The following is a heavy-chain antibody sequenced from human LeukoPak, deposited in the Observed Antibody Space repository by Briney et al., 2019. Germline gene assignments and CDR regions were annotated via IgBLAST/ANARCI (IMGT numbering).Heavy chain of an antibody. CDR3: QTPIVVVPAAPQPDDY. D-gene: IGHD2-2*01. J-gene: IGHJ4*02. Sequence: GGSLRLSCAASGFTFSSYAMHWVRQAPGKGLEWVAVISYDGSNKYYADSVKGRFTISRDNSKNTLYLQMNSLRAEDAAVYYFQTPIVVVPAAPQPDDYWGQGTLVTVSS. V-gene: IGHV3-30*01. CDR2: ISYDGSNK. CDR1: GFTFSSYA.